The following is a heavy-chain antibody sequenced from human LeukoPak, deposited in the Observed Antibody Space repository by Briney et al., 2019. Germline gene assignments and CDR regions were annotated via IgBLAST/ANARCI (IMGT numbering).Heavy chain of an antibody. D-gene: IGHD3-10*01. CDR3: ARVKKNYYGSGTPY. CDR2: IYYSGST. CDR1: GGSISSSSYY. Sequence: PSETLSLTCTVSGGSISSSSYYWGWIRQPPGKGLEWIGSIYYSGSTYYNPSLKSRVTISVDTSKNQFSLKLSSVTAADTAVYYCARVKKNYYGSGTPYWGQGTLVTVSS. J-gene: IGHJ4*02. V-gene: IGHV4-39*07.